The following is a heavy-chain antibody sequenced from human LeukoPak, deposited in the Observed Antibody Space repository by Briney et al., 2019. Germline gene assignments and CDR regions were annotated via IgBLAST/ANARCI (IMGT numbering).Heavy chain of an antibody. D-gene: IGHD2-15*01. J-gene: IGHJ4*02. CDR3: VRPGQSNWWVYFNY. Sequence: SETLSLTCTVSGGSNSTYYWTWIRQPPGEGLEWIGNIHTSGNTNYNPSLKSRVTMSVDTSKNQFSLRLSSVTAADTAVYYCVRPGQSNWWVYFNYWGQGAVVTVSP. V-gene: IGHV4-4*09. CDR1: GGSNSTYY. CDR2: IHTSGNT.